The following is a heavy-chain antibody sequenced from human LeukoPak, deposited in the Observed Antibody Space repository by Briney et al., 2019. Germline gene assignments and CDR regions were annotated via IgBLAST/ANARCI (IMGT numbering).Heavy chain of an antibody. CDR1: GGSFSGYY. J-gene: IGHJ5*02. V-gene: IGHV4-34*01. CDR3: ASAVRWLPSWFDP. D-gene: IGHD5-24*01. Sequence: SETLSLTCAVYGGSFSGYYWSWIRQPPGKGLEWIGEINHSGSTNYNPSLKSRVTISVDTSKNQFSLKLSSVTAADTAVYYCASAVRWLPSWFDPWGQGTLVTVSS. CDR2: INHSGST.